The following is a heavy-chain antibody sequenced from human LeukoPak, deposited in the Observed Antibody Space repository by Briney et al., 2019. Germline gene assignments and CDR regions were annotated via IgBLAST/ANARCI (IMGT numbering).Heavy chain of an antibody. J-gene: IGHJ6*02. CDR2: ISSSSSYI. D-gene: IGHD5-18*01. CDR1: GFTFSSYS. CDR3: ARDAVDTANAV. Sequence: GGSLRLSCAASGFTFSSYSMNWVRQAPGKGLEWVSSISSSSSYIYYADSVKGRFTISRDNAKNSLYLQMNSLRVEDTAVYYCARDAVDTANAVWGQGTTVTVSS. V-gene: IGHV3-21*01.